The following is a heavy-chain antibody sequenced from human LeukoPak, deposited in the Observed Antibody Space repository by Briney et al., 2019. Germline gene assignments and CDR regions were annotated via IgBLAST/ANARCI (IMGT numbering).Heavy chain of an antibody. J-gene: IGHJ4*02. CDR1: GYTFTSYY. D-gene: IGHD3-10*01. V-gene: IGHV1-2*02. CDR3: AAGSGSYCLDY. CDR2: INPNSGGT. Sequence: ASVKVSCKASGYTFTSYYIHWVRQAPGQGLEWMGWINPNSGGTNYAQKFQGRATMTRDTSISTAYMELSSLTSDGTAVYFCAAGSGSYCLDYWGQGTLVTVSS.